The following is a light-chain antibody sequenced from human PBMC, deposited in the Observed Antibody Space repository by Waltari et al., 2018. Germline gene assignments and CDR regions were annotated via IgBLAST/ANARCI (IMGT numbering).Light chain of an antibody. V-gene: IGLV2-14*01. J-gene: IGLJ1*01. CDR1: SSDVGGYNY. CDR3: SSYTSSSTFYV. Sequence: QSALTQPASVSGSPGQSITISCTGTSSDVGGYNYVSWYQQHPGKAPKLMFYEVSHLPSGVSNRSPGSKSGNPASLTISGLQAEDEADYYCSSYTSSSTFYVFGTGTKVTVL. CDR2: EVS.